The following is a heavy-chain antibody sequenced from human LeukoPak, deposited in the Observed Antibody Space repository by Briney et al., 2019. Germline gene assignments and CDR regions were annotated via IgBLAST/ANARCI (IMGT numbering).Heavy chain of an antibody. CDR2: ISGSGGST. D-gene: IGHD6-19*01. V-gene: IGHV3-23*01. CDR1: GFTFSSYW. CDR3: ARGYSSGWNFDY. Sequence: GGSLRLSCAASGFTFSSYWMSWVRQAPGKGLEWVSAISGSGGSTYYADSVKGRFTISRDNSKNTLSLQMNSLTAEDTAVYYCARGYSSGWNFDYWGQGTLVTVSS. J-gene: IGHJ4*02.